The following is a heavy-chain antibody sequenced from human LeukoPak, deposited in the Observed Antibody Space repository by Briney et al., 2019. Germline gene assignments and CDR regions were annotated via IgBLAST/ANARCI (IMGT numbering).Heavy chain of an antibody. CDR2: ISSGGTYK. Sequence: GGSLRLSYAASGFTFSDYTMNWVRQAPGKGLEWVSSISSGGTYKYYADSVKGRFTISRDNSKNTLFLQMDSLRIEDTAVYYCARGGAGYSSGWLPHWGQGTLATVSS. D-gene: IGHD6-19*01. J-gene: IGHJ4*02. V-gene: IGHV3-21*01. CDR1: GFTFSDYT. CDR3: ARGGAGYSSGWLPH.